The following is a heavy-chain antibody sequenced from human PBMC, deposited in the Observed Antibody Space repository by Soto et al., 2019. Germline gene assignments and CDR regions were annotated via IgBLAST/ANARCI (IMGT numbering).Heavy chain of an antibody. D-gene: IGHD6-6*01. V-gene: IGHV4-34*01. Sequence: PSETPSLTCAVSGGSVSGYYWSWIRQPPWKGLEWIVEINPSGSTNYNPSLKSRVTISVDTSKTQFSLKLSSVTAADTAVYYCGSEQRSSSGLVNYYYYGTDVWGQWTTVNVSS. CDR1: GGSVSGYY. CDR2: INPSGST. CDR3: GSEQRSSSGLVNYYYYGTDV. J-gene: IGHJ6*02.